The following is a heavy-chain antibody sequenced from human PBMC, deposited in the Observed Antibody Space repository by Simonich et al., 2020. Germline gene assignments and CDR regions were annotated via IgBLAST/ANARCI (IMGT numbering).Heavy chain of an antibody. CDR1: GYTFTGYY. D-gene: IGHD6-13*01. V-gene: IGHV1-2*02. Sequence: QVQLVQSGADVKKPWASVKVSCKASGYTFTGYYMHWVRQAPGQGLELKGWINPNIGGKNQSQKFQGRVTMTRDTSISTAYMELSRLRSDDTAVYYCARSHIAAAGTGYFQHWGQGTLVTVSS. CDR2: INPNIGGK. J-gene: IGHJ1*01. CDR3: ARSHIAAAGTGYFQH.